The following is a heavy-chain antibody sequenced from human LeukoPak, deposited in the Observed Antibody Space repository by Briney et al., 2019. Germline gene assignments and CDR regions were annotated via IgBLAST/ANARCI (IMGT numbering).Heavy chain of an antibody. CDR3: ARDGYSSSWYIIYYYGMDV. V-gene: IGHV1-18*01. Sequence: ASVKVSCKASGYTFTSYGTSWVRQAPGQGLEWMGWISAYNGNTNYAQKLQGRVTMTTDTSTSTAYMELRSLRSDDTAVYYCARDGYSSSWYIIYYYGMDVWGQGTTVTVSS. D-gene: IGHD6-13*01. CDR1: GYTFTSYG. J-gene: IGHJ6*02. CDR2: ISAYNGNT.